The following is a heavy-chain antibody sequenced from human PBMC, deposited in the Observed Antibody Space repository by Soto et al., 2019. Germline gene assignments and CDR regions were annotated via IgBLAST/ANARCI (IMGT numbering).Heavy chain of an antibody. CDR3: AKAHSSGYTKDGFDI. Sequence: EVQLLESGGGLVQPGGSLRLSCAASGFTYRSYAMNWVRQAPGKGLEWVSGISGSGGGTYYADSVQGRFSISRDNSKNTLYLQMSSLRAEDTAVYYGAKAHSSGYTKDGFDIWGQGTTVTVSS. J-gene: IGHJ3*02. CDR1: GFTYRSYA. D-gene: IGHD3-22*01. CDR2: ISGSGGGT. V-gene: IGHV3-23*01.